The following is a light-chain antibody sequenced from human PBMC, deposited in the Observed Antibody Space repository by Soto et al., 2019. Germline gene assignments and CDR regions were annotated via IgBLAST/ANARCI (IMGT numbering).Light chain of an antibody. V-gene: IGKV3-11*01. CDR3: QQYNNWPPRYT. J-gene: IGKJ2*01. Sequence: EIVLTQSPATLSLSPGDRATLSCRASKSVGKYLAWYQQKPGQLPRLLIYDVSNRATGIPARFSGTGSGTDFTLTISTLEPEDFAVYYCQQYNNWPPRYTFGQGTKVDIK. CDR2: DVS. CDR1: KSVGKY.